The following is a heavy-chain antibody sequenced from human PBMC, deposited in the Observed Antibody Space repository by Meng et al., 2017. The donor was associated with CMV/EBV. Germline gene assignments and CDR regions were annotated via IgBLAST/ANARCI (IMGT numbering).Heavy chain of an antibody. Sequence: ASVKVSCKASGYTFTSYDINWVRQATGQGLEWMGWMNPNSGNTGYAQKFQGRVTITRNTSISTAYMELSSLRSEDTAVYYCARGSISPRYCSSTSCRYWFDPWGQGTLVTVSS. CDR1: GYTFTSYD. D-gene: IGHD2-2*01. CDR2: MNPNSGNT. J-gene: IGHJ5*02. V-gene: IGHV1-8*03. CDR3: ARGSISPRYCSSTSCRYWFDP.